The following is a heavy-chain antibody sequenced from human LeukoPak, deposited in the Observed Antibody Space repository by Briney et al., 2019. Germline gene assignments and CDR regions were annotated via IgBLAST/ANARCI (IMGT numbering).Heavy chain of an antibody. CDR1: GGSFSGYY. Sequence: PSETLSLTCAVYGGSFSGYYWSWIRQPPGEGLEWIGEINHSGSTNYNPSLKSRVTISVDTSKNQSSLKLSSVTAADTAVYYCARGPVRSSSGRWFDPWGQGTLVTVSS. V-gene: IGHV4-34*01. D-gene: IGHD6-6*01. CDR3: ARGPVRSSSGRWFDP. J-gene: IGHJ5*02. CDR2: INHSGST.